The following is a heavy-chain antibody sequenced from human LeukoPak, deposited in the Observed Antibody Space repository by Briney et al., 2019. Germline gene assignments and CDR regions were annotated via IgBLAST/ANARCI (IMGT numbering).Heavy chain of an antibody. CDR1: GFTFSSYW. CDR3: ARVGSSRPFDN. V-gene: IGHV3-7*04. CDR2: IKEDGTES. Sequence: PGGSLRLSCAASGFTFSSYWMTWVRQARGKGLEWVANIKEDGTESFYVDSVKGRFTISRDNAKSSLFLQMNSLTDEDTAVYYCARVGSSRPFDNWGQGALVTVSS. J-gene: IGHJ4*02. D-gene: IGHD2-2*01.